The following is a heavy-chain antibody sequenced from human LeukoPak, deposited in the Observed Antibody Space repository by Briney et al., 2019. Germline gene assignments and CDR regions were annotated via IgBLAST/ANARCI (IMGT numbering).Heavy chain of an antibody. Sequence: GGSLRLSCAASGFTFSRTAMTWVRQTPGKGLDWVSSISSSGNTYYADSVKGRFTISRDNSKNMLYLQMNSLRAEDTAVYYCVKGRISEDGLDFWGQGTLVTVSS. CDR3: VKGRISEDGLDF. D-gene: IGHD6-13*01. J-gene: IGHJ4*02. CDR2: ISSSGNT. CDR1: GFTFSRTA. V-gene: IGHV3-23*01.